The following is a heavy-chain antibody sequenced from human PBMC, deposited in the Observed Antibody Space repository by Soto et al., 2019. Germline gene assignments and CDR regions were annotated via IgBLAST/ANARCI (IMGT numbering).Heavy chain of an antibody. J-gene: IGHJ5*02. CDR2: ISGSGGST. D-gene: IGHD5-18*01. Sequence: GGSLRLSCAASGFTFSSYAMSWVRQAPGKGLEWVSAISGSGGSTYYADSVKGRFTISRDNSKNTLYLQMNSLRAEDTAVYYCAKDRGYSYGTGGWFDPWGQGTLVTVSS. CDR1: GFTFSSYA. CDR3: AKDRGYSYGTGGWFDP. V-gene: IGHV3-23*01.